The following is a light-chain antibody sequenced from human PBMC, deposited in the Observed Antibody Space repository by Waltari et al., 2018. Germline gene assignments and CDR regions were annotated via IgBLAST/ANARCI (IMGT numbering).Light chain of an antibody. V-gene: IGKV2-28*01. CDR1: QSLLHSNGRSG. CDR2: LGS. CDR3: MQSLQSPWT. J-gene: IGKJ1*01. Sequence: DIVMTQSPLSLSVTPGEPASVSCRSSQSLLHSNGRSGLDWYLQKPGQSPQLLFYLGSYRASGVPDRVSGSGSGTDFTLKISRVEAEDVGVYYCMQSLQSPWTFGQGTKVEIK.